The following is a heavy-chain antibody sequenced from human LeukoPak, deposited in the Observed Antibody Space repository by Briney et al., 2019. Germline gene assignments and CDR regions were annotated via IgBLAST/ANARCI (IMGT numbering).Heavy chain of an antibody. D-gene: IGHD5-24*01. V-gene: IGHV3-48*03. CDR2: ISSSGSTI. CDR1: GFTFSSFE. Sequence: GGSLRLSCAASGFTFSSFEMNWVRQAPGKGLEWVSYISSSGSTIYYADSVKGRFTISRDNAKNSLYLQMNSLRAEDTAVYYCARDTARDGYNRAFDYWGQGTLVTVSS. CDR3: ARDTARDGYNRAFDY. J-gene: IGHJ4*02.